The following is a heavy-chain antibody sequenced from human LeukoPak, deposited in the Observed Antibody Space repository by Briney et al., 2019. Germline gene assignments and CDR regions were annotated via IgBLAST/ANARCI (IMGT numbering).Heavy chain of an antibody. V-gene: IGHV1-46*01. CDR2: INPSGGST. D-gene: IGHD5-24*01. Sequence: GGSLRLSCAASGYTFTSYYMHWVRQAPGQGLEWMGIINPSGGSTSYAQKFQGRVTMTRDTSTSTVYMELSSLRSEDTAVYYCARSRRDGSELYYYGMDVWGQGTTVTVSS. J-gene: IGHJ6*02. CDR3: ARSRRDGSELYYYGMDV. CDR1: GYTFTSYY.